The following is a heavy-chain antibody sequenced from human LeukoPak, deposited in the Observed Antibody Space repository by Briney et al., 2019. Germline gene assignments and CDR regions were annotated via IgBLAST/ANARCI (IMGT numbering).Heavy chain of an antibody. J-gene: IGHJ4*02. V-gene: IGHV1-69*13. Sequence: SVKVSCKASGGTFSSYAISWVRQAPGQGLEWMGGIIPIFGTANYAQKFQGRVTITADESTSTAYMELSSLRTEDTAVYYCASHNWNDASFDYWGQGTLVTVSS. CDR3: ASHNWNDASFDY. CDR2: IIPIFGTA. D-gene: IGHD1-20*01. CDR1: GGTFSSYA.